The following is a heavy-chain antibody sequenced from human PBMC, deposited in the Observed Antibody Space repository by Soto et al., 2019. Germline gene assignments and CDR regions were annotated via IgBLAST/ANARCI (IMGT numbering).Heavy chain of an antibody. CDR3: ARGLATLPVFAFDV. CDR1: GISLSTSGVG. V-gene: IGHV2-5*01. D-gene: IGHD6-6*01. CDR2: IYWNDDK. J-gene: IGHJ3*01. Sequence: QITVKGSGPTLVKPTQTLTLTCSLSGISLSTSGVGLGWIRQTPGKALEWLALIYWNDDKHYTPSLTSRLTITKDTSKHQAVLTMTNMDPVDTATYYCARGLATLPVFAFDVWGQGTVVTVSS.